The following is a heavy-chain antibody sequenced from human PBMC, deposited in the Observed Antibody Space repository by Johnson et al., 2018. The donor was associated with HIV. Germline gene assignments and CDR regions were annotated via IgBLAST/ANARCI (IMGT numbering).Heavy chain of an antibody. J-gene: IGHJ3*02. V-gene: IGHV3-7*01. D-gene: IGHD3-3*01. Sequence: VQLVESGGGLVQPGGSLRLSCAASGFTFSSYWMSWVRQAPGKRLEWVANITEDGREKYYVDSVKGRLTISRDNAKNSLYLQMNSLRAEDTAVYYCASGVVTLSFDIWGQGTMVTVSS. CDR3: ASGVVTLSFDI. CDR1: GFTFSSYW. CDR2: ITEDGREK.